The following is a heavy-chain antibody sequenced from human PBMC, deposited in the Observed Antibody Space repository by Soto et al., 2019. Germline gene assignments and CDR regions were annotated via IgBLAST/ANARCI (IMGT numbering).Heavy chain of an antibody. Sequence: GRSLRLSCAASGFTFSSYAMHWVRQAPGKGLEWVAVISYDGSNKYYADSVKGRFTISRDNSKNTLYLQMNSLRAEDTAVYYCARVGLRHDAFDIWGQGTMVTVSS. CDR1: GFTFSSYA. CDR3: ARVGLRHDAFDI. J-gene: IGHJ3*02. V-gene: IGHV3-30-3*01. CDR2: ISYDGSNK. D-gene: IGHD5-18*01.